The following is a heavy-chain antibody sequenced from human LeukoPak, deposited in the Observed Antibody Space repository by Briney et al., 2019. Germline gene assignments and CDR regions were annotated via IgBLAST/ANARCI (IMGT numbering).Heavy chain of an antibody. V-gene: IGHV1-18*04. D-gene: IGHD6-13*01. Sequence: ASVKVSCKASGYTFTSYGISWVRQAPGQGLEWMGWISAYNGNTNYAQKLQGRVTMTTDTSTSTAYVELRSLRSDDTAVYYCARQYSSSWYYFDYWGQGTLVTVSS. CDR3: ARQYSSSWYYFDY. CDR1: GYTFTSYG. CDR2: ISAYNGNT. J-gene: IGHJ4*02.